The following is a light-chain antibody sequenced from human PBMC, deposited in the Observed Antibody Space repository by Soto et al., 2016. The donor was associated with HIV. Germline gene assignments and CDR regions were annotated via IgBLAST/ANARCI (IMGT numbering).Light chain of an antibody. J-gene: IGKJ3*01. CDR2: STS. Sequence: AIQMTQFPSSLSAFVGDRVTITCRASQGIKNELAWYQQRPGKAPKLLIYSTSSLGSEVPSRFSGSASGTDFTLTISSLQPEDTATYYCQQYDDLPLTFGPGTKVNI. CDR3: QQYDDLPLT. CDR1: QGIKNE. V-gene: IGKV1-6*01.